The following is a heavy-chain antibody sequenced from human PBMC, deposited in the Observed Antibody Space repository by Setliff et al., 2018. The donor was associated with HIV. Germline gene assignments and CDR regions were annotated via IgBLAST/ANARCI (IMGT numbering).Heavy chain of an antibody. V-gene: IGHV1-69*10. CDR2: IIPMLRAT. CDR1: GDTFNTYS. D-gene: IGHD1-26*01. J-gene: IGHJ4*02. CDR3: ATGGGQSFDY. Sequence: SVKVSCKTSGDTFNTYSISWVRQAPGQGLEWMGGIIPMLRATKYAQRFQGRVTVTTDTSTSTAYMELRSLSPDDTAVYYCATGGGQSFDYWGQGTLVTVSS.